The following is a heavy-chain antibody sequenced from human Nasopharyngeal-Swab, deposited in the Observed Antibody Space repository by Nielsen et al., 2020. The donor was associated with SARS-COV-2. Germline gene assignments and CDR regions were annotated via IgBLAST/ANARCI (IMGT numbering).Heavy chain of an antibody. J-gene: IGHJ4*02. CDR2: IKQDGSEK. Sequence: GGSLRLSCAASGFTFSSYWMSWVRQAPGKGLEWVANIKQDGSEKYYVDSVKGRFTISRDNAKNSLYLQMNSLRAEDTAVYYCARDAILEGWYPAYFDYWGQGTLVTVSS. CDR1: GFTFSSYW. CDR3: ARDAILEGWYPAYFDY. D-gene: IGHD6-19*01. V-gene: IGHV3-7*01.